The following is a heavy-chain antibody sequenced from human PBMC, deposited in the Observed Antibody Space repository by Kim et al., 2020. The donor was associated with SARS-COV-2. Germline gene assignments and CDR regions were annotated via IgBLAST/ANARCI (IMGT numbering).Heavy chain of an antibody. J-gene: IGHJ6*02. CDR3: ARGARMEWLPIYYYYYYGMDV. V-gene: IGHV1-2*02. D-gene: IGHD3-3*01. Sequence: ASVKVSCKASGYTFTGYYMHWVRQAPGQGLEWMGWINPNSGGTNYAQKFQGRVTMTRDTSISTAYMELSRLRSDDTAVYYCARGARMEWLPIYYYYYYGMDVWGQGTTVTVSS. CDR2: INPNSGGT. CDR1: GYTFTGYY.